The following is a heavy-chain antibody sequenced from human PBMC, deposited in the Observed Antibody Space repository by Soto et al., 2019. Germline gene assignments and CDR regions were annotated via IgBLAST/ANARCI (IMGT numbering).Heavy chain of an antibody. D-gene: IGHD2-21*01. J-gene: IGHJ6*02. Sequence: PVGSLRLSCAASGFTFSSYGMHWVRQAPGKGLEWVAVIWYDGSNKYYADSVKGRFTISRDNSKNTLYLQMNSLRAEDTAVYYCARVFRYYYYGMDVWGQGTTVTVSS. V-gene: IGHV3-33*01. CDR3: ARVFRYYYYGMDV. CDR2: IWYDGSNK. CDR1: GFTFSSYG.